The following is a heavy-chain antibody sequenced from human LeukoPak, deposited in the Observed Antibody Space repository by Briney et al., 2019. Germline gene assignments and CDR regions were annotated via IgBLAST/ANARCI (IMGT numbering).Heavy chain of an antibody. V-gene: IGHV3-23*01. Sequence: GGSLRLSCAASGFTFSRNGMTWVRQAPGKGLEWVSAISGSGGNTYYADSVKGRFTISRDNSKNTLYLQMNSLRAEDTAVYHCAKGSDIRVSLHIDFWGQGTLVTVSS. CDR2: ISGSGGNT. J-gene: IGHJ4*02. CDR1: GFTFSRNG. D-gene: IGHD3-3*01. CDR3: AKGSDIRVSLHIDF.